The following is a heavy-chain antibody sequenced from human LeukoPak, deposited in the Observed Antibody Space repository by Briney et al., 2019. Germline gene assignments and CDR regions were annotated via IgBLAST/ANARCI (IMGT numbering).Heavy chain of an antibody. Sequence: ASVKVSCKASGYTFTSYGISWVRQAPGQGLEWMGWISAYNGNTNYAQKLQGRVTMTTDTSTCTAYMELRSLRSDDTAVYYCAXXVTTVNYYYYYGMDVWGQGTTVTVSS. CDR3: AXXVTTVNYYYYYGMDV. CDR2: ISAYNGNT. D-gene: IGHD4-17*01. J-gene: IGHJ6*02. CDR1: GYTFTSYG. V-gene: IGHV1-18*01.